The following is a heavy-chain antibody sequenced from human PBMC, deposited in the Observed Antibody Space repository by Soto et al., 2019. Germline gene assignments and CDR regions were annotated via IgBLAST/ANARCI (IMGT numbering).Heavy chain of an antibody. J-gene: IGHJ6*02. CDR1: GYSFTSYW. V-gene: IGHV5-10-1*01. CDR2: IDPSDSYT. D-gene: IGHD2-15*01. Sequence: GESLKISCKGSGYSFTSYWISWVRQMPGKGLEWMGRIDPSDSYTNYSPSFQGHVTISADKSISTAYLQWSSLKASDTAMYYCASLPIPGASGGSGYYYFSMEEWGQGTTVNVSS. CDR3: ASLPIPGASGGSGYYYFSMEE.